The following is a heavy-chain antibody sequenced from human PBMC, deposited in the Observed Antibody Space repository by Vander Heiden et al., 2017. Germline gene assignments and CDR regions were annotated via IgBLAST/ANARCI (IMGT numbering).Heavy chain of an antibody. J-gene: IGHJ6*02. Sequence: VQLAQSGGGLAQLGRSLRPACFGCGFSPQGHALHRVRQAQGEGLGWVSGINGNSANIGYAASVSGRFTVSRDNAKKSLYLKMNSLRVEDTAFYYCTKDIRPGGADVWGQGTTVIVSS. CDR2: INGNSANI. D-gene: IGHD1-26*01. CDR3: TKDIRPGGADV. CDR1: GFSPQGHA. V-gene: IGHV3-9*02.